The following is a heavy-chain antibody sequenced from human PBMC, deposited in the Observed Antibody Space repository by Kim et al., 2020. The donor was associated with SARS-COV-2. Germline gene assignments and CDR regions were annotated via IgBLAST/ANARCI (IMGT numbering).Heavy chain of an antibody. CDR3: AKDQRGKNRPFDF. V-gene: IGHV3-23*01. Sequence: GGSLRLSCGGSGFTFNYYAMSWVRQAPGKGLEWVAGIGGAGENTDYADAVRGRFAISRDNSKNTLYLQMNSLRVEDTAEYYCAKDQRGKNRPFDFWGQG. J-gene: IGHJ4*02. CDR2: IGGAGENT. CDR1: GFTFNYYA.